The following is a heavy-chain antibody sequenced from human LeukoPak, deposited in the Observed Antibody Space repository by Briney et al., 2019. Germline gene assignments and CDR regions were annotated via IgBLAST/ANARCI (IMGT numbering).Heavy chain of an antibody. Sequence: GGSLRLSCAASGFTFDDYTMHWVRQAPGKGLEWVSLISWDGGSTYYADSVKGRFTISRDNSKNSLYLQMNSLRTEDTALYYCAKDFTVVVTTSAFDIWGQGTMVTVSP. J-gene: IGHJ3*02. CDR1: GFTFDDYT. D-gene: IGHD3-22*01. CDR2: ISWDGGST. V-gene: IGHV3-43*01. CDR3: AKDFTVVVTTSAFDI.